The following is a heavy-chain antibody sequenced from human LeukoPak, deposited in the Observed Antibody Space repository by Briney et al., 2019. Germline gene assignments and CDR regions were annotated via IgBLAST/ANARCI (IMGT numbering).Heavy chain of an antibody. Sequence: GGSLRLSCGAPGFTFSSYGMHWVRQAPGKGLEWVANIKEDGSEKYYVDSVKGRFTISRDNAKNSLYLQMNSLRAEDTAVYYCARGLAADNWGQGTLVTVSS. CDR2: IKEDGSEK. D-gene: IGHD6-13*01. J-gene: IGHJ4*02. CDR3: ARGLAADN. V-gene: IGHV3-7*04. CDR1: GFTFSSYG.